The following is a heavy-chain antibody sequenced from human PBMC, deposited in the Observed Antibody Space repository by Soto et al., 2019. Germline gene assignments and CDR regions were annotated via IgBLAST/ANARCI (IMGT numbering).Heavy chain of an antibody. D-gene: IGHD3-16*01. CDR3: AHIAYAWDLGGYDY. J-gene: IGHJ4*02. CDR1: GFSLSTTAVG. Sequence: ASGPTLVNPTQTLTLTCTFSGFSLSTTAVGVGWIRQPPGRALEWLALIYWDDDKRYSPSLKSRLTITKDTSKNQVVLTMTNMDPVDTATYYCAHIAYAWDLGGYDYWGQGTLVTVSS. CDR2: IYWDDDK. V-gene: IGHV2-5*02.